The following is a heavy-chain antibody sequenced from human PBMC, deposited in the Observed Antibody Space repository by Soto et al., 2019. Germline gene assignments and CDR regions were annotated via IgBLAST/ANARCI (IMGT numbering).Heavy chain of an antibody. D-gene: IGHD6-19*01. CDR3: ARVSGWYEFYY. Sequence: SETLSLTCTVSGGSISSYYWSWIRQPPGKGLEWIGYIYYSGSTNYNPSLKSRVTISVDTSKNQFSLKLSSVTAADTAVYYCARVSGWYEFYYWGQGTLVTVSS. CDR1: GGSISSYY. CDR2: IYYSGST. J-gene: IGHJ4*02. V-gene: IGHV4-59*08.